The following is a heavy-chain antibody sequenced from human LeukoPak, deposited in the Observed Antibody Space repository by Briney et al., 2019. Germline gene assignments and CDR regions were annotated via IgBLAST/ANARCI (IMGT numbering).Heavy chain of an antibody. D-gene: IGHD5-12*01. CDR1: GFTFSRYS. Sequence: ESLKISCAASGFTFSRYSMNWVRQAPGKGLEWVSSISSSSSYIDYADSVKGRFAISRDNAKNSLYLQMNSLRAEDTAVYYCARDSSGGYDFDYWGQGTLVTVSS. CDR3: ARDSSGGYDFDY. CDR2: ISSSSSYI. J-gene: IGHJ4*02. V-gene: IGHV3-21*01.